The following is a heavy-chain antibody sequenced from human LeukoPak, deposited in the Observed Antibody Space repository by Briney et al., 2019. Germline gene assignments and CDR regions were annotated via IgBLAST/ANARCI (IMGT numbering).Heavy chain of an antibody. J-gene: IGHJ4*02. Sequence: GGSLRLSCAASGSTFSIYAMSWVRQAPGKGLEWVSSISSSSSYIYYADSVKGRFTISRDNAKNSLYLQMNSLRAEDTAVYYCATAGTWGQGTLVTVSS. CDR3: ATAGT. CDR1: GSTFSIYA. V-gene: IGHV3-21*01. CDR2: ISSSSSYI.